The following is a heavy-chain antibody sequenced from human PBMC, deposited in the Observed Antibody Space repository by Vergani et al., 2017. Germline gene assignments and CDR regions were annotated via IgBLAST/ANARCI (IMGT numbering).Heavy chain of an antibody. CDR1: GFTFSSYS. V-gene: IGHV3-21*04. CDR3: AKALAAAGISPRGSLNFDY. Sequence: EVQLVESGGGLVKPGGSLRLSCAASGFTFSSYSMNWVRQAPGKGLEWVSSISSSSSYIYYADSVKGRFTISRDNAKNSLYLQMNSLRAEDTAVYYCAKALAAAGISPRGSLNFDYWGQGTLVTVSS. J-gene: IGHJ4*02. D-gene: IGHD6-13*01. CDR2: ISSSSSYI.